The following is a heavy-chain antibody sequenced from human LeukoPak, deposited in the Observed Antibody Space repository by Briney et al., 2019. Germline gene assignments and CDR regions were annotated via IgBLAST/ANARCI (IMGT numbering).Heavy chain of an antibody. CDR1: GYTFTSYD. J-gene: IGHJ6*02. Sequence: ASVKVSCKASGYTFTSYDINWVRQAAGQGLEWMGWISAYNGNTNYAQKLQGRVTMTTDTSTGTAYMELRSLRSDDTAVYYCARVRDYDILTGYYGMDVWGQGTTVTVSS. V-gene: IGHV1-18*01. D-gene: IGHD3-9*01. CDR3: ARVRDYDILTGYYGMDV. CDR2: ISAYNGNT.